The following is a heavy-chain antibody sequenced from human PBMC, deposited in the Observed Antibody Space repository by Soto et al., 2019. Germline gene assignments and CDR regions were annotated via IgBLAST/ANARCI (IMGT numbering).Heavy chain of an antibody. V-gene: IGHV3-30*03. J-gene: IGHJ4*02. D-gene: IGHD6-13*01. CDR1: GFTFSSYG. CDR2: ISYDGSNK. Sequence: QVQLVESGGGVVQPGRSLRLSCAASGFTFSSYGMHWVRQAPGKGLEWVAVISYDGSNKYYADSVKGRFTISRDNSKNTLYLQMNSLRAEDTAVYYCARATIAAAGTIGDYWGQGNLVIVSS. CDR3: ARATIAAAGTIGDY.